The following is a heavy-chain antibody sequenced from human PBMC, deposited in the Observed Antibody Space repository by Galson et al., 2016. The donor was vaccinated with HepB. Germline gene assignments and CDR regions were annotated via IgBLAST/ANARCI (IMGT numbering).Heavy chain of an antibody. CDR2: IYPGDSDP. D-gene: IGHD1-26*01. J-gene: IGHJ4*02. V-gene: IGHV5-51*01. CDR1: GYSFINHW. CDR3: ARGHSGSSLPYFEY. Sequence: QSGAEVKKPGESLRISCEGSGYSFINHWIVWVRQMPGKGLEWMGIIYPGDSDPRYSPSFKGQVTISADTPIGTAYLQWSSLKASDTAMYYCARGHSGSSLPYFEYWGQGTLVTVSS.